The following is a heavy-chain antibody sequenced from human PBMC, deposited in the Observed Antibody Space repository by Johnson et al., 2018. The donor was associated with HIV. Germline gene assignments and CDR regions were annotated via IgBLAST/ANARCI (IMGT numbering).Heavy chain of an antibody. V-gene: IGHV3-33*06. CDR2: IWYDGSNK. D-gene: IGHD1-26*01. CDR1: GFTFSSYG. Sequence: QVQLVESGGGVVQPGRSLRLSCAASGFTFSSYGMHWVRQAPGKGLEWVAVIWYDGSNKYYADSVKGRFTISRDNSKNTLYLQMNSLRAEDTAVYYCANDLSGSALWGQGTMVTVSS. J-gene: IGHJ3*01. CDR3: ANDLSGSAL.